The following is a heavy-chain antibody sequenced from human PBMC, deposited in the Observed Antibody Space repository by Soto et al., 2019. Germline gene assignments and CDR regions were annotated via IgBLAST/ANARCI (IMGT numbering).Heavy chain of an antibody. CDR1: GYTFTRDQ. J-gene: IGHJ5*02. CDR2: IDPSGGKT. Sequence: ASVKVSCKASGYTFTRDQIHWVRQAPGQGLEWMGMIDPSGGKTNYAQKFQGRVTMTRDTSTSTVYMALSSLGSEDTAIYFCGRVMRSLLSITALDTWGQGTLVTVSS. D-gene: IGHD3-10*01. V-gene: IGHV1-46*01. CDR3: GRVMRSLLSITALDT.